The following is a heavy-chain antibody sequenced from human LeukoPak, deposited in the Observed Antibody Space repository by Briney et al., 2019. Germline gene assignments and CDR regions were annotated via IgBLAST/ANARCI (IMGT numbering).Heavy chain of an antibody. CDR1: GGTFSSYA. D-gene: IGHD3-22*01. Sequence: ASVKVSCKASGGTFSSYAISWVRQMPGKGLEWMGIIYPGDSDTRYSPSFQGQVTISADKSISTAYLQWSSLKASDTAMYYCARHYDSSGGLDYWGQGTLVTVSS. CDR2: IYPGDSDT. J-gene: IGHJ4*02. V-gene: IGHV5-51*01. CDR3: ARHYDSSGGLDY.